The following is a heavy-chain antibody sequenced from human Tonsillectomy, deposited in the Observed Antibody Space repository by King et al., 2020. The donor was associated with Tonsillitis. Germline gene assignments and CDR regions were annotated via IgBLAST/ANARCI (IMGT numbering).Heavy chain of an antibody. CDR2: ISWKSGTI. Sequence: VQLVESGGGLVQPGRSLKLSCAASGFIFDDYAMHWVRQAPGKGLEWVSGISWKSGTIVYADSVKGRFTISRDNAKNSLSLLMNSLRPEESALYYCEKGVFGDGVTLDSFDAWGQGTLVIVSS. V-gene: IGHV3-9*01. CDR1: GFIFDDYA. J-gene: IGHJ5*02. CDR3: EKGVFGDGVTLDSFDA. D-gene: IGHD3-10*01.